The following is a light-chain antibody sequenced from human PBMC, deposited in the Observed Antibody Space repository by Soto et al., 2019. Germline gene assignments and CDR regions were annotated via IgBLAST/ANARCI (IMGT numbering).Light chain of an antibody. CDR3: QQYYSYPRT. V-gene: IGKV1-8*01. CDR1: QGISSY. Sequence: AIRMTQSPSSLSASTGDRVTITCRASQGISSYLAWYQQKQRKAPKLLIYAASTLQSGAPSRFSGGGSGTDFTLTISCLQSEDFATYCCQQYYSYPRTFGQGTKVDI. CDR2: AAS. J-gene: IGKJ1*01.